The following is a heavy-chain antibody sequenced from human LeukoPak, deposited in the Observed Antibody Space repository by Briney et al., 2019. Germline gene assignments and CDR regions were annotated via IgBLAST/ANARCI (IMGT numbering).Heavy chain of an antibody. J-gene: IGHJ4*02. CDR2: IKSKIEGGTT. CDR1: GFTFTNAW. CDR3: TTEVSYCGGDCQWY. V-gene: IGHV3-15*01. Sequence: PAGSLRLSCAASGFTFTNAWMTWVRQAPGKGLEWVGRIKSKIEGGTTDYAAPVKGRFTISRDDSKNTVYLQMNSLKTEDTAVYYCTTEVSYCGGDCQWYWGQGTLVTVSS. D-gene: IGHD2-21*02.